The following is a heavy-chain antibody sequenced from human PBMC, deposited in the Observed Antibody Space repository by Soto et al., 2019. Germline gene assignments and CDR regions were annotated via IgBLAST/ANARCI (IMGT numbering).Heavy chain of an antibody. D-gene: IGHD6-13*01. Sequence: QVPLVQSGAEVKKPGASVKVSCKASGYTFTGYYMHWVRQAPGQGLEWMGWINPNSGGTNYAQKVQGWVTMTRDTSISTAYMELSRLRSDDTAVYYCARDSSSWLRVNAFDIWGQGTMVTVSS. V-gene: IGHV1-2*04. CDR3: ARDSSSWLRVNAFDI. CDR1: GYTFTGYY. J-gene: IGHJ3*02. CDR2: INPNSGGT.